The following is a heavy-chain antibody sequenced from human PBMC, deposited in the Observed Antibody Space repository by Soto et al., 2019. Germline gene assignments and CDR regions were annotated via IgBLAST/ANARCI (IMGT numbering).Heavy chain of an antibody. V-gene: IGHV3-30*18. J-gene: IGHJ4*02. CDR2: ISYDGSNK. CDR1: GFTFSSYG. Sequence: QVQLVESGGGVVQPGRSLRLSCAASGFTFSSYGMHWVRQAPGKGLEWVAVISYDGSNKYYADSVKGRFTISRDNSKNTLYLQMNRLRAEDTAVYYCAKEYQLLLDYWGQGTLVTVSS. D-gene: IGHD2-2*01. CDR3: AKEYQLLLDY.